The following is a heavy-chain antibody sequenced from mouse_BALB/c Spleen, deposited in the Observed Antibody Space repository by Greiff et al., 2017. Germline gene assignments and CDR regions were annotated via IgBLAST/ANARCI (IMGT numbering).Heavy chain of an antibody. CDR1: GFSLTGYG. Sequence: QVQLQQSGPGLVAPSQSLSITCTASGFSLTGYGVNWVRQPPGKGLEWLGMIWGDGSTDYNSALKSRLSINKDNSKSQVFLRMNSLQTNDTARYYCTKEGFAYWGQGTLVTVSA. V-gene: IGHV2-6-7*01. J-gene: IGHJ3*01. CDR3: TKEGFAY. CDR2: IWGDGST.